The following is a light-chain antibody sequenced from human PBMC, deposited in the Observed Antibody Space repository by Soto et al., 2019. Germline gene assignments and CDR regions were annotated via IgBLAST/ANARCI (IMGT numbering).Light chain of an antibody. Sequence: DLVMTQSPLSLPVTPGEPASISCRSSQSLLHSNGYNYLDWYLQKPVQSPQLLIYLGSNRASGVPDRFSGGRSGTDFTLKISRVEAEDVGVYYCMQALQTPLFTFGPGTKVDIK. V-gene: IGKV2-28*01. CDR3: MQALQTPLFT. CDR1: QSLLHSNGYNY. J-gene: IGKJ3*01. CDR2: LGS.